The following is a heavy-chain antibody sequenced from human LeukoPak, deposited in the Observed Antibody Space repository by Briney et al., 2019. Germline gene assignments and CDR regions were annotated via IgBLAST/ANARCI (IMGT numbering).Heavy chain of an antibody. CDR1: GYTFTSYY. V-gene: IGHV1-46*01. D-gene: IGHD2-21*02. CDR2: INPIGGST. CDR3: ARAGCGGDCYPVEGGGIDY. Sequence: ASVKVSCKASGYTFTSYYMHWVPQAPGQGLEWMVIINPIGGSTSYAQKFQGRVTMIRATSTSTVYMELSSLRSEDTAVYYCARAGCGGDCYPVEGGGIDYWGQGTLVTVSS. J-gene: IGHJ4*02.